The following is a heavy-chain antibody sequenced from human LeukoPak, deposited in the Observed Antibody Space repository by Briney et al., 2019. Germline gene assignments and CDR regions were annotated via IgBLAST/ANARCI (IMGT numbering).Heavy chain of an antibody. CDR3: AKDLSGSYVADY. D-gene: IGHD3-16*01. J-gene: IGHJ4*02. CDR1: GFTFSSFA. CDR2: ISYDGFNK. Sequence: GRSLRLSCTASGFTFSSFAMHWVRQAPGKGLEWVAVISYDGFNKRYADSVKGRFTASRDNSKNTLSLQMNSLRPEDTAVYHCAKDLSGSYVADYWGQGTLVTVSS. V-gene: IGHV3-30-3*01.